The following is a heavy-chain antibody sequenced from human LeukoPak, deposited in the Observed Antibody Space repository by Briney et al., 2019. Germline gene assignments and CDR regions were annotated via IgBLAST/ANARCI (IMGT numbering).Heavy chain of an antibody. J-gene: IGHJ6*03. Sequence: SVKVSCKASGGTFSSYAISWVRQAPGQGLEWMGGIIPIFGTANYAQKFQGRVTITTDESTSTAYMELSSLRSEDTAVYYCARTPNDDDENSVDSDYYYIGVCGKRVTVA. CDR3: ARTPNDDDENSVDSDYYYIGV. CDR1: GGTFSSYA. D-gene: IGHD5/OR15-5a*01. CDR2: IIPIFGTA. V-gene: IGHV1-69*05.